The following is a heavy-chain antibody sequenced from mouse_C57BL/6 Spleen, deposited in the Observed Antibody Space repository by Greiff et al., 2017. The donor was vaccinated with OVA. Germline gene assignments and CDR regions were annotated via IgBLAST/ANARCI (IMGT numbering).Heavy chain of an antibody. Sequence: EVKLQQSVAELVRPGASVKLSCTASGFNIKNTSMHWVKQRPEQGLEWIGRIDPANGYTKYAPTFKGKATITADTASHTAYLHLSSLTSEDTAIDYCSREGVYFAYWGQGTTLTVSS. CDR1: GFNIKNTS. CDR2: IDPANGYT. J-gene: IGHJ2*01. V-gene: IGHV14-3*01. CDR3: SREGVYFAY.